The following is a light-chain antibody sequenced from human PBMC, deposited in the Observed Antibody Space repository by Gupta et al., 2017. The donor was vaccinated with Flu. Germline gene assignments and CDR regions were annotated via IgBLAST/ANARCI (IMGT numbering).Light chain of an antibody. CDR1: QNINNN. J-gene: IGKJ3*01. Sequence: DIQTTQSPSSLSASVGDRVTITCRASQNINNNLNWYQVKPGKAPRLLIYAASSLQSGVPSRFSGSGSATDFTLTISRLQSDDLATYYCQQGNSPPPTFGPGTKVEIK. CDR3: QQGNSPPPT. CDR2: AAS. V-gene: IGKV1-39*01.